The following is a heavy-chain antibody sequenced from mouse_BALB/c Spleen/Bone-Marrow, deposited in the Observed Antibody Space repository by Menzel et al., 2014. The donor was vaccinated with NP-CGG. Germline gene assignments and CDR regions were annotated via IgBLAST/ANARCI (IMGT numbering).Heavy chain of an antibody. CDR2: IYPGNGNT. D-gene: IGHD2-4*01. V-gene: IGHV1S56*01. J-gene: IGHJ3*01. Sequence: VQLMESGPELVKPGASVRISCKASGYTFTSYYIHWVKQRPGQGLEWIGWIYPGNGNTKYNEKFKGKATLTADKSSSTAYRQLSSLTAEDSAVYFCARDDYAYWGQGTLVTVSA. CDR1: GYTFTSYY. CDR3: ARDDYAY.